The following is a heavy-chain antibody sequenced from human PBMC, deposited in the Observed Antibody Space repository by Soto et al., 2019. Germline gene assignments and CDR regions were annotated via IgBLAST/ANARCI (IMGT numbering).Heavy chain of an antibody. Sequence: SVKVSCKASGGTFSSYAISWVRQAPGQGLEWMGGIIPIFGTANYAQKFQGRVTITADESTSTAHMELSSLRSEDTAVYYCARVGSRLYYGMDVWGQGTTVTVSS. V-gene: IGHV1-69*13. D-gene: IGHD6-6*01. CDR2: IIPIFGTA. CDR3: ARVGSRLYYGMDV. J-gene: IGHJ6*02. CDR1: GGTFSSYA.